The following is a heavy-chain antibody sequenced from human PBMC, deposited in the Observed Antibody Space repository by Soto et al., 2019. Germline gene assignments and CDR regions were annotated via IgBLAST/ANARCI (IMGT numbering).Heavy chain of an antibody. D-gene: IGHD3-22*01. Sequence: GGSLRLSCAASGFTFSDFYMSWVRQAPGKGLEWVSYVSGSGFTIYYADSVKGRFTISRDNAKKSLYLQMNSLRAEDTAVYYCARVVDSGYYPDYWGQGTLVTVSS. V-gene: IGHV3-11*01. CDR1: GFTFSDFY. J-gene: IGHJ4*02. CDR2: VSGSGFTI. CDR3: ARVVDSGYYPDY.